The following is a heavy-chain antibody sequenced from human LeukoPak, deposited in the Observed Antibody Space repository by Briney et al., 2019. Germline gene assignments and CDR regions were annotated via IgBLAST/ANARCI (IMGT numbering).Heavy chain of an antibody. CDR1: GYTLTELS. J-gene: IGHJ4*02. Sequence: ASVKVSCKVSGYTLTELSMHWVRQAPGKGLEWMGSFDPEDGETIYAQTFQGRVTVTEDTSTDTAYMEVSSLRSDDTAVYYCARAAASGSVYWGQGTLVTVFS. CDR2: FDPEDGET. CDR3: ARAAASGSVY. D-gene: IGHD5-12*01. V-gene: IGHV1-24*01.